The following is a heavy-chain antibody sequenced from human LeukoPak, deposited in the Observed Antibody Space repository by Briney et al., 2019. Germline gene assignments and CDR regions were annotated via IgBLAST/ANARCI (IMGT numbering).Heavy chain of an antibody. D-gene: IGHD4-23*01. V-gene: IGHV3-23*01. J-gene: IGHJ3*02. CDR1: GFTFSNFA. CDR2: ISGSGGNT. Sequence: PGGSLRLSCAASGFTFSNFAVSWVRQAPGEGLEWVSAISGSGGNTYYADSVKGRFTISRDNSKNTLYLQMNSLRAEDTAVYYCAKSPAVEAAFDIWGQGTMVTVSS. CDR3: AKSPAVEAAFDI.